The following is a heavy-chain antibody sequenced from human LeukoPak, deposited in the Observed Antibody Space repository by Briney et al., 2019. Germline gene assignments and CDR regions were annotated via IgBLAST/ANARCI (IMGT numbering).Heavy chain of an antibody. D-gene: IGHD6-19*01. Sequence: PGGSLRLSCVASGFTFSSYAMSWVRQAPGKGLEWVSVISGSGGSTYYADSVKGRFTISRDNSKNTLYLQMNSLRAEDTALYYCAKAGSGWSFDYWGQGTLVTVSS. CDR2: ISGSGGST. V-gene: IGHV3-23*01. CDR3: AKAGSGWSFDY. J-gene: IGHJ4*02. CDR1: GFTFSSYA.